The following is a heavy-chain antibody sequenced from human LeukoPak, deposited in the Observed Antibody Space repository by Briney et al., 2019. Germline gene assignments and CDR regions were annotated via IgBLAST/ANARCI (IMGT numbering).Heavy chain of an antibody. J-gene: IGHJ3*02. D-gene: IGHD4-23*01. CDR3: AKDPSGDYVGGFDM. V-gene: IGHV3-23*01. CDR2: ISASGGMT. CDR1: GFIFSKYA. Sequence: GGSLRLSCAVSGFIFSKYAMSWVRQAPGKGPEWVSGISASGGMTFYADSVKGLFTISRDDYKNTLYLDMNGLRVEDTAVYYCAKDPSGDYVGGFDMWGQGTMVTVSS.